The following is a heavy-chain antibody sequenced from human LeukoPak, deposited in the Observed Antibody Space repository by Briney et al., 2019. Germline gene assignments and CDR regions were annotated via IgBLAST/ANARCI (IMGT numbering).Heavy chain of an antibody. J-gene: IGHJ5*02. CDR3: ARARYSSNWYASCNWFDP. Sequence: ASVKVSCKASGYTFTSYGISWVRQAPGQGLEWMGWISAYNGNTNYAQKLQGRVTMTTDTSTSTAYMELRSLRSDDTAVYYCARARYSSNWYASCNWFDPWGQGTLVTVSS. CDR1: GYTFTSYG. D-gene: IGHD6-13*01. CDR2: ISAYNGNT. V-gene: IGHV1-18*01.